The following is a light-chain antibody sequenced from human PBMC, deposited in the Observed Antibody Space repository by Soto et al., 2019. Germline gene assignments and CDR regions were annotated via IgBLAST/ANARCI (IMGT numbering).Light chain of an antibody. Sequence: EIVLTQSPGTVSLSPGERATLSCRASQSVGSSWLAWYQQKPGQAPRVLIYGGSNRATGIPDRFSGSGSGTDFTLTISRLEPEDFAVYYCQQYYSSRTFSQGTKVEMK. V-gene: IGKV3-20*01. CDR3: QQYYSSRT. CDR2: GGS. J-gene: IGKJ1*01. CDR1: QSVGSSW.